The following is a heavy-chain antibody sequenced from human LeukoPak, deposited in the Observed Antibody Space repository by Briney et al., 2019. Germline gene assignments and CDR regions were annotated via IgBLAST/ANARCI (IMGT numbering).Heavy chain of an antibody. CDR2: ISSNSDYT. D-gene: IGHD1-26*01. CDR3: ARVKVGTTNRFDY. Sequence: GGSLRLSCAASGFTFSDYYMAWIRQAPAKGLECVSYISSNSDYTNYPDSVKGRFTISRDNAKNSLYLQMNSLRAEDTALYYCARVKVGTTNRFDYWGQGTLVTVSS. J-gene: IGHJ4*02. CDR1: GFTFSDYY. V-gene: IGHV3-11*05.